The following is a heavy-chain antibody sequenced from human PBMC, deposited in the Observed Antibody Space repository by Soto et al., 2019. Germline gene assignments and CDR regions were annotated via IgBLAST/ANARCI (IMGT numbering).Heavy chain of an antibody. D-gene: IGHD2-15*01. V-gene: IGHV4-39*07. CDR2: VHYNGST. CDR3: ARESRPSRKLRTTYSFDH. Sequence: PSETLSLTCNVSGGSITGSIYYWAWIRQPPGKGLEWIGNVHYNGSTNYTPSLKSRVTISADTSKNQLSLKLTSVTAADSAIYFCARESRPSRKLRTTYSFDHWGPGTLVTVS. CDR1: GGSITGSIYY. J-gene: IGHJ4*02.